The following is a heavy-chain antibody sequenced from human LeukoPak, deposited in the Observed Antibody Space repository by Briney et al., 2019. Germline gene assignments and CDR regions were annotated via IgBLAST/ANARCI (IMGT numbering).Heavy chain of an antibody. V-gene: IGHV3-23*01. CDR2: ISGSGGTT. J-gene: IGHJ4*02. CDR1: GFPFNTYA. CDR3: AKAPSVSSSWFDY. Sequence: GGSLRLSCAASGFPFNTYAMTWVRQAPGKGLGWVSGISGSGGTTYYADSVKGRFTISRDNSRNTLYLQMSSLRAEDTAVYYCAKAPSVSSSWFDYWGQGALVTVSS. D-gene: IGHD6-13*01.